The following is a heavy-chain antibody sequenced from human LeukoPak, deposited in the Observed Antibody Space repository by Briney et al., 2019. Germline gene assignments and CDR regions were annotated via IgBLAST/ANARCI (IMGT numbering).Heavy chain of an antibody. J-gene: IGHJ5*02. CDR3: ARDRSSSSWYIRRMYNWFDP. V-gene: IGHV1-18*01. Sequence: GASVKVSCKASGYTFTSYGISWVRQAPGQGLEWMGWISAYNGNTNYAQKLQGRVTTTTDTSTSTAYMELRSLRSDDTDVYYCARDRSSSSWYIRRMYNWFDPWGQGTLVTVSS. CDR2: ISAYNGNT. CDR1: GYTFTSYG. D-gene: IGHD6-13*01.